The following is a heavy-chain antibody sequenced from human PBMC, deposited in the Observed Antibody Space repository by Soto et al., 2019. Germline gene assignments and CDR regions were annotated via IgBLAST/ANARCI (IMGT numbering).Heavy chain of an antibody. CDR3: AKESSGSHDY. CDR2: IWYDGSNK. V-gene: IGHV3-33*06. J-gene: IGHJ4*02. D-gene: IGHD3-10*01. Sequence: QAQGKGLEWVAVIWYDGSNKYYADSVKGRFTISRDNSKNTLYLQMNSLRAEDTAVYYCAKESSGSHDYWGQGTLVTVSS.